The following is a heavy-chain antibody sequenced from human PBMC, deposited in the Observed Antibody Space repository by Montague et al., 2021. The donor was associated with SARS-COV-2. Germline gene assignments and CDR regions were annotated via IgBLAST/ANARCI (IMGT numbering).Heavy chain of an antibody. J-gene: IGHJ3*01. D-gene: IGHD3-22*01. CDR3: ARAESSDSRGFLNDPFDV. CDR1: GASINSNRHF. V-gene: IGHV4-39*02. CDR2: IFSSGST. Sequence: SETLSLTCTVSGASINSNRHFWVWIRQAPGKGLEWIVNIFSSGSTYYNPSLKTRVSISVDTSGNRLSLKLTSVAATDTAMYFCARAESSDSRGFLNDPFDVWGQGTMVTVSS.